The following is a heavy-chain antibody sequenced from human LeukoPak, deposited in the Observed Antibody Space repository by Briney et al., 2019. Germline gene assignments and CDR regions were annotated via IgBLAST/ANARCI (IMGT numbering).Heavy chain of an antibody. D-gene: IGHD3-22*01. V-gene: IGHV5-51*01. CDR3: RTYYYDNSDSGDAFDI. Sequence: GESLKISCKGSGYNFLKYWIGWVRQMPGKGLEWMGIIFPADSESKYSPSFQGQVSMSVDKSINTAFLQWSSLKASDTAMYYCRTYYYDNSDSGDAFDIWGPGTVVTVS. CDR2: IFPADSES. CDR1: GYNFLKYW. J-gene: IGHJ3*02.